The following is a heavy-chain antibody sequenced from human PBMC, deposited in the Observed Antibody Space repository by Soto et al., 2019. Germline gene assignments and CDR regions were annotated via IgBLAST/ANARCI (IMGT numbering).Heavy chain of an antibody. D-gene: IGHD4-17*01. Sequence: SVKVSCKASGFTFTSSAMQWVRQARGQRLEWIGWIVVGSGNTNYAQKFQERVTITRDMSTSTAYMELSSLRSEDTAVYYCAEATLYGDCFRNHYYYYMDVWGKETTVTVSS. V-gene: IGHV1-58*02. J-gene: IGHJ6*03. CDR2: IVVGSGNT. CDR3: AEATLYGDCFRNHYYYYMDV. CDR1: GFTFTSSA.